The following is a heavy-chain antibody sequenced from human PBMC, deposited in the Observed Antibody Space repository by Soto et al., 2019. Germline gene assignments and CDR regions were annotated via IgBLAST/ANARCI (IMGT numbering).Heavy chain of an antibody. V-gene: IGHV3-74*01. CDR3: ARDSYSSPDI. J-gene: IGHJ3*02. D-gene: IGHD1-26*01. CDR1: GFTFSSYA. CDR2: INRDGSST. Sequence: GGSLRLSCAASGFTFSSYAMSWVRQGPGKGLVWVSRINRDGSSTTYADSVKGRFTISRDNAKSTLYLQMNSLRAEDTAVYYCARDSYSSPDIWGQGTMVTVSS.